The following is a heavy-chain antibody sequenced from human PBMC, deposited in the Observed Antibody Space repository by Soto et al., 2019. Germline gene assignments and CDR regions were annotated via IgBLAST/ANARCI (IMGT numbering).Heavy chain of an antibody. Sequence: SVKVSCKASGGTFSSYAISWVRQAPGQGLEWMGGIIPIFGTANYAQKFQGRVTITADESTSTAYMELSSLRSEDTAVYYCARDLSLVRGGYGRNWSAPWGQGTLVTVSS. CDR2: IIPIFGTA. CDR1: GGTFSSYA. J-gene: IGHJ5*02. CDR3: ARDLSLVRGGYGRNWSAP. V-gene: IGHV1-69*13. D-gene: IGHD5-18*01.